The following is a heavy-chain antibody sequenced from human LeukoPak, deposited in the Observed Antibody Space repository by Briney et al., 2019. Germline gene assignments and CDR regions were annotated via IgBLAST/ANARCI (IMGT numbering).Heavy chain of an antibody. Sequence: GGSLRLSCAASGFTFSSYGMHWVRQAPGKGLEWVAFIRYDGSNKYYADSVKGRFTISRDNSKNTLYLQMNSLRAEDTAVYYCARVVTYYDSSGYYYRSYYMDVWGKGTTVTISS. CDR3: ARVVTYYDSSGYYYRSYYMDV. CDR2: IRYDGSNK. J-gene: IGHJ6*03. CDR1: GFTFSSYG. V-gene: IGHV3-30*02. D-gene: IGHD3-22*01.